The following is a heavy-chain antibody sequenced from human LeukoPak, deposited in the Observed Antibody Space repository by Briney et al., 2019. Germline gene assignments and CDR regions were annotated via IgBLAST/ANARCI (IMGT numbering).Heavy chain of an antibody. D-gene: IGHD4-11*01. CDR2: IYYSGTT. CDR3: AREEYSPSHYSFDY. V-gene: IGHV4-39*07. CDR1: GGSTSTSRYH. Sequence: SETLSLTCSVSGGSTSTSRYHWAWIRQPPGKGLEWIGSIYYSGTTYYNPSLKSRVSMSVDTSRNQFSLKLSSVTAADTAVYYCAREEYSPSHYSFDYWGQGTLVTASS. J-gene: IGHJ4*02.